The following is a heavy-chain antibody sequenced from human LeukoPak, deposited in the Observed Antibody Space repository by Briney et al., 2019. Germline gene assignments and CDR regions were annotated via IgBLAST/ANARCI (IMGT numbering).Heavy chain of an antibody. CDR2: IYYSGST. V-gene: IGHV4-30-4*01. D-gene: IGHD2-2*01. CDR3: ARAVRYCSSTSCQWVDY. Sequence: PSETPSLTCTVSGGSISSGDYYWSWIRQPPGKGLEWIGYIYYSGSTYYNPSLKSRVTISVDTSKNQFSLKLSSVTAADTAVYYCARAVRYCSSTSCQWVDYWGQGTLVTVSS. J-gene: IGHJ4*02. CDR1: GGSISSGDYY.